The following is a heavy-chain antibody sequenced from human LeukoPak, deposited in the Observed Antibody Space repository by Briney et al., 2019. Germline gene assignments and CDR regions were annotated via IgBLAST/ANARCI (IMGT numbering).Heavy chain of an antibody. J-gene: IGHJ4*02. Sequence: PGGSLRLSCAASGFTFSSYAMHWVRQAPGKGLEWVAVISYDGSNKYYADSVKGRFTISRDNSKNTLYLQMNSLRAEDTAVYYCAREMGPVAGTERGFDYWGQGTLVTVSS. V-gene: IGHV3-30-3*01. D-gene: IGHD6-19*01. CDR3: AREMGPVAGTERGFDY. CDR1: GFTFSSYA. CDR2: ISYDGSNK.